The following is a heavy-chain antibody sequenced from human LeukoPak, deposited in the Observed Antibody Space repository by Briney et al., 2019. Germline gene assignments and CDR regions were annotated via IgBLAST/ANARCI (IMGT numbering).Heavy chain of an antibody. V-gene: IGHV3-73*01. D-gene: IGHD1-26*01. CDR3: TRQVGATRTDY. J-gene: IGHJ4*02. Sequence: PGGSLRLSCAASGFTFSGSAMHWVRQASGKGLEWVGRIRSKANSYATAYAASVKGRFTSSRDDSKNTAYLQMNSLKTEDTAVYYCTRQVGATRTDYWGQGTLVTVSS. CDR2: IRSKANSYAT. CDR1: GFTFSGSA.